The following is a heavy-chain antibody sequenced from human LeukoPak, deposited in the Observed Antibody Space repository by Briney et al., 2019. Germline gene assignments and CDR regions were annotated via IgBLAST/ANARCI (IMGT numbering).Heavy chain of an antibody. D-gene: IGHD1-26*01. CDR2: ISGDGGST. V-gene: IGHV3-43*02. CDR1: GFTFDDYA. J-gene: IGHJ6*02. CDR3: AKAGMGATLYYGMDV. Sequence: PGGSLRLSCAASGFTFDDYAMHWVRQAPGKGLEWVSLISGDGGSTYYADSVKGRFTISSDNSKNSLYLQMNSLRTEDTALYYCAKAGMGATLYYGMDVWGQGTTVTVSS.